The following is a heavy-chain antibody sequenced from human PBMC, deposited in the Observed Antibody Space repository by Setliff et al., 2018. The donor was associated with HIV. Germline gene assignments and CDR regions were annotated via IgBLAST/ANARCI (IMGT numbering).Heavy chain of an antibody. CDR2: IYTSESS. J-gene: IGHJ2*01. Sequence: PSETLSLTCSVSGGSISSYYWSWIRQPPGKGLEWIGYIYTSESSNYNPSLKSRVTFSVDTSKNQFSLKLSSVTAADTAVYYCARSARFFYASGSRRYFDLWGRDTLVTVSS. CDR3: ARSARFFYASGSRRYFDL. CDR1: GGSISSYY. D-gene: IGHD3-10*01. V-gene: IGHV4-4*08.